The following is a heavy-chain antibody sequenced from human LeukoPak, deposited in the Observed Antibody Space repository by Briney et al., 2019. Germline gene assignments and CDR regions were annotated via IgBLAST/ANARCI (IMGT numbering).Heavy chain of an antibody. CDR2: IKQDGSEK. CDR3: AAQGGSGDLRY. CDR1: GFTFSSYW. V-gene: IGHV3-7*05. D-gene: IGHD4-17*01. Sequence: GGSLRLSCAASGFTFSSYWMTWVRQTPGKGLDWVATIKQDGSEKYYADSVRGRFTVSRDNAKNSLYLQMSSLKTEDTAVYYCAAQGGSGDLRYWGQGTLVTVSS. J-gene: IGHJ4*02.